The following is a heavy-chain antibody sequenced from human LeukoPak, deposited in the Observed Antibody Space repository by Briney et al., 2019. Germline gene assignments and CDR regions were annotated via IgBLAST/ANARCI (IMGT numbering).Heavy chain of an antibody. CDR1: RFIFSNYW. CDR3: ARGYCSSTSCPKAYYFDY. CDR2: IKQDGSEK. J-gene: IGHJ4*02. Sequence: PGGSLRLSCAASRFIFSNYWMSWVRQAPGKGLEWVANIKQDGSEKYYVDSVKGRFTISRDNAKNSLYLQMNSLRAEDTAVYYCARGYCSSTSCPKAYYFDYWGQGTLVTVSS. D-gene: IGHD2-2*01. V-gene: IGHV3-7*01.